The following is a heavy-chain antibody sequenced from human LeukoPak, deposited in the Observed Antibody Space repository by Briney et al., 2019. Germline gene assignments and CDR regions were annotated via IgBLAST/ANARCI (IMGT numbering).Heavy chain of an antibody. CDR1: GGSFSGYY. CDR2: INHSGST. CDR3: ARDVGYYYGSGSWYYFDY. V-gene: IGHV4-34*01. D-gene: IGHD3-10*01. J-gene: IGHJ4*02. Sequence: SETLSLTCAVYGGSFSGYYWSWIRQPPGKGLEWIGEINHSGSTNYNPSLKSRVTISVDTSKNQFSLKLSSVTAADTAVYYCARDVGYYYGSGSWYYFDYWGQGTLVTVSS.